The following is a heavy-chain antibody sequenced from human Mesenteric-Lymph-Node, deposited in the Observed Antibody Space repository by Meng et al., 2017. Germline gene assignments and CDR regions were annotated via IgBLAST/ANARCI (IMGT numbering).Heavy chain of an antibody. Sequence: SVKVSCKASGGTFSSYSISWVRQAPGQWLEWMGGIIPIFGTANYAQQFQGRVTITADESTSTAYMELSSLSSEDTAVYYCARVGSSSWYDFDYWGQGTLVTVSS. J-gene: IGHJ4*02. CDR2: IIPIFGTA. V-gene: IGHV1-69*13. D-gene: IGHD6-13*01. CDR3: ARVGSSSWYDFDY. CDR1: GGTFSSYS.